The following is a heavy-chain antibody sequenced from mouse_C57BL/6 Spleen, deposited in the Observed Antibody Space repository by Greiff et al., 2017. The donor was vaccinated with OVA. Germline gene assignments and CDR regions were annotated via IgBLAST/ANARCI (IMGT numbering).Heavy chain of an antibody. CDR3: TRKKLSYCFHFDY. Sequence: QVQLKESGAELVRPGASVTLSCKASGYTFTDYEMHWVKQTPVHGLEWIGAIDPETGGTAYNQKFKGKAILTADKSSSTAYMELRSLTSEDSAVYYCTRKKLSYCFHFDYWGQGTTLTVSS. CDR1: GYTFTDYE. D-gene: IGHD1-1*01. CDR2: IDPETGGT. V-gene: IGHV1-15*01. J-gene: IGHJ2*01.